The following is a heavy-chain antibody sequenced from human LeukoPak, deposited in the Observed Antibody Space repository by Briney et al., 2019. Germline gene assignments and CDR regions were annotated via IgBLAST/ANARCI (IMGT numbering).Heavy chain of an antibody. CDR3: ARSTREYSGSSVARE. CDR1: GYTFTGYY. Sequence: ASVKVSCKASGYTFTGYYMHWVRQAPGQGLEWMGWINPNSGGTNYAQKFQGRVTMTRDTSISTAYMELSRLRSDDTAVYYCARSTREYSGSSVAREWGQGTLVTVSS. CDR2: INPNSGGT. J-gene: IGHJ4*02. V-gene: IGHV1-2*02. D-gene: IGHD6-6*01.